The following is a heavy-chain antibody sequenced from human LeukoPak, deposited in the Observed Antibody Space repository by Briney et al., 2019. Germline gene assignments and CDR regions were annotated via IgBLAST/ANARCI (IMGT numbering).Heavy chain of an antibody. V-gene: IGHV3-30*04. CDR1: GFTFSSYA. CDR2: ISYDGSNK. D-gene: IGHD2-2*01. J-gene: IGHJ6*03. CDR3: ARDLEYLSYYCYYMDV. Sequence: GGSLRLSCAASGFTFSSYAMHWVRQAPGKGLEWVAVISYDGSNKYYADSVKGRFTISRDNSKNTLYLQMNSLRAEDTAVYYCARDLEYLSYYCYYMDVWGKGTTVTVSS.